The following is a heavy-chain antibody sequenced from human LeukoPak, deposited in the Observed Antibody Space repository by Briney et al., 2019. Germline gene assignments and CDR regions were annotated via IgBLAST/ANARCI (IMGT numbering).Heavy chain of an antibody. J-gene: IGHJ4*02. CDR2: ISGSGGST. CDR1: GFTFSSYA. Sequence: PGGSLRLSCAASGFTFSSYAMSWVRQAPGKGLEWVSAISGSGGSTFYADSVKGRFTISRDNSKNTLYLQMNSLRAEDTAVYYCAKVDVGLDCGGDCYLGGWGQGTLVTVSS. D-gene: IGHD2-21*01. V-gene: IGHV3-23*01. CDR3: AKVDVGLDCGGDCYLGG.